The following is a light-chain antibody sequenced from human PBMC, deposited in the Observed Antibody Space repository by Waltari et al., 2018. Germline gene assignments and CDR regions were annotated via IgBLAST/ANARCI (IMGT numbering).Light chain of an antibody. CDR3: MQRKQLPPT. J-gene: IGKJ4*01. CDR1: QILLHSDGQTY. V-gene: IGKV2D-29*01. CDR2: EAS. Sequence: EIVMTQTPLALSVTSGQRYAIACKSSQILLHSDGQTYLYWYLQRPSQPPQLLNYEASNHLSGVPPAVRGSGSWTDVTLTISQVAAGEFGVCYCMQRKQLPPTFGGGTQVES.